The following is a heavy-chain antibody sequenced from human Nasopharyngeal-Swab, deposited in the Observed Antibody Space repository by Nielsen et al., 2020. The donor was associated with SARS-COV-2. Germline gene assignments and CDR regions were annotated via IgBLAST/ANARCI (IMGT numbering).Heavy chain of an antibody. CDR3: ARHSSNAIFGVVIPYGMDV. Sequence: GESVKISCVASGFSFSSYEMNWVRQAPGKGLEWLSSISSSGSTRNYADSVKGRFIISRDNAKNSMYLQMNSLRAEDTAVYYCARHSSNAIFGVVIPYGMDVWGQGTTLTVSS. CDR1: GFSFSSYE. D-gene: IGHD3-3*01. CDR2: ISSSGSTR. V-gene: IGHV3-48*03. J-gene: IGHJ6*02.